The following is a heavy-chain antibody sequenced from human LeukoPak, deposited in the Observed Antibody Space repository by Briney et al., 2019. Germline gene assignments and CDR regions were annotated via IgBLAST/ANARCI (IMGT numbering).Heavy chain of an antibody. J-gene: IGHJ4*02. CDR1: GFTFSSYS. D-gene: IGHD5-18*01. CDR2: ISSSSSYI. Sequence: GGSLRLSCAASGFTFSSYSMNWVRQAPGKGLEWVSSISSSSSYIYYADSVKGRFTISRDNAKNSLYLQMNSLRAEDTAVYYCARDPLWLWFFYHWGQGTLVTVSS. CDR3: ARDPLWLWFFYH. V-gene: IGHV3-21*01.